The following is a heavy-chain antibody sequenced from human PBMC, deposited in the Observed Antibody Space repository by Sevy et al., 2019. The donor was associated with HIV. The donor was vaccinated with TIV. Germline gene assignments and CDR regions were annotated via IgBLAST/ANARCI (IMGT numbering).Heavy chain of an antibody. CDR1: GYTFSSYW. D-gene: IGHD6-13*01. CDR2: VNSDGDT. V-gene: IGHV3-74*01. CDR3: VAANSWEDY. Sequence: GESPKISCEGSGYTFSSYWMHWVRQAPGKGLEWVSRVNSDGDTAYADSVKGRFTMSRDNAENTMSLQMNSLRADDTGLYYCVAANSWEDYWGQGTLVTVSS. J-gene: IGHJ4*02.